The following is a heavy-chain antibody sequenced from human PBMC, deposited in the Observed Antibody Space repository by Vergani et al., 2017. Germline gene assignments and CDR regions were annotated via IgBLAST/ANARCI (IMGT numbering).Heavy chain of an antibody. V-gene: IGHV1-69*02. Sequence: QVQLVQSGAEVKKPWSSVKVSCKASGGTFSSYTISWVRQAPGQGLEWMGRIIPILGIANYAQKFQGRVTITADKSTSTAYMELSSLRSEDTAVYYCARVGATVKDAFDIWGQGTMVTVSS. CDR1: GGTFSSYT. J-gene: IGHJ3*02. CDR2: IIPILGIA. D-gene: IGHD1-26*01. CDR3: ARVGATVKDAFDI.